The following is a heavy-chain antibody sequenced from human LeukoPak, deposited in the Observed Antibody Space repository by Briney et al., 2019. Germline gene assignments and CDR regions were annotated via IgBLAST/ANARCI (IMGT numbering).Heavy chain of an antibody. D-gene: IGHD6-6*01. Sequence: ASVKVSCKASGYTFTSYGISWVRQAPGQGLEWMGWISAYNGNTNYAQKLQGRVIMTTDTSTSTAYMELRSLRSDDTAVYYCARNLDPNEYSSSAEYNWFDPWGQGTLVTVSS. CDR2: ISAYNGNT. CDR3: ARNLDPNEYSSSAEYNWFDP. V-gene: IGHV1-18*01. J-gene: IGHJ5*02. CDR1: GYTFTSYG.